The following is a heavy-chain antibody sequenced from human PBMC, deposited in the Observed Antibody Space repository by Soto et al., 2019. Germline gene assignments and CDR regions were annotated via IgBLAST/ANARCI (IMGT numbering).Heavy chain of an antibody. CDR2: ISYSSTT. J-gene: IGHJ4*02. CDR1: GDSVSSGRDF. CDR3: ARGRPMLGAKTFFDY. D-gene: IGHD1-26*01. V-gene: IGHV4-31*03. Sequence: SATRAITGKVSGDSVSSGRDFWSWIRQHPGMALEWIGYISYSSTTYYTPSLRSRVSISIDTSQNQFSLRLDSVTAADTAVYYCARGRPMLGAKTFFDYWGQGTRVTVSS.